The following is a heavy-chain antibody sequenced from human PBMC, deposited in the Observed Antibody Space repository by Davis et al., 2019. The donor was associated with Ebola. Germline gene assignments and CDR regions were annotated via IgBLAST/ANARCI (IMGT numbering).Heavy chain of an antibody. CDR1: GGSITSYL. V-gene: IGHV4-59*08. J-gene: IGHJ4*02. Sequence: AGSLRLSCTVSGGSITSYLLHWIPQPPGKGLEWIGYIYYSGSTNYDPSLKSRVTISVDTSKNRFSLKLSSVTATETAVYYCARHQTGRGISFGAVGYYFDYWGQGTLVTVSS. CDR2: IYYSGST. CDR3: ARHQTGRGISFGAVGYYFDY. D-gene: IGHD3-16*01.